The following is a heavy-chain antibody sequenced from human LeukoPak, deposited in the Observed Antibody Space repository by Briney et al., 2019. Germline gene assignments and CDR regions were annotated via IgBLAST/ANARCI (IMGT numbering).Heavy chain of an antibody. V-gene: IGHV4-34*01. CDR2: INHSGGT. J-gene: IGHJ4*02. D-gene: IGHD3-10*01. CDR1: GGSFSGYS. CDR3: ARGVDYYGV. Sequence: SETLSLTCAVYGGSFSGYSWNWIRQPPVKGLEWIGEINHSGGTNYNPSLKSRVTISVDTSKKQFSLKLSSVTAADTAVYYCARGVDYYGVWGQGALVTVSS.